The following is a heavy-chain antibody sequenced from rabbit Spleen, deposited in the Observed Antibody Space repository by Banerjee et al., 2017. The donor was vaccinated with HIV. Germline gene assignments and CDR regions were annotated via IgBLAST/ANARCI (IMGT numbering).Heavy chain of an antibody. Sequence: QSLEESGGDLVKPEGSLTLTCKASGFTISSNYYMCWVRQAPGKGLEWIGCIYTGSGSTYYASWAKGRFTISKTSSTTVTLQMTSLTAADTATYFCARSPSSGVYYGTFKLWGPGTLVTVS. CDR1: GFTISSNYY. J-gene: IGHJ4*01. CDR2: IYTGSGST. D-gene: IGHD1-1*01. CDR3: ARSPSSGVYYGTFKL. V-gene: IGHV1S40*01.